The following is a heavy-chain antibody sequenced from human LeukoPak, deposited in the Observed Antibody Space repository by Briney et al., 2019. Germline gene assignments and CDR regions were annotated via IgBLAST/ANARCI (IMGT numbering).Heavy chain of an antibody. J-gene: IGHJ3*02. CDR1: GYTFTGYY. Sequence: ASVKVSCKASGYTFTGYYMHWVRQAPGQGLEWMGWINPNSGGTNYAQKFQGRVTTTRDTSISTAYMELSRLRSDDTAVFYCARDSPATSTFDIWGQGTMVTVSS. CDR3: ARDSPATSTFDI. CDR2: INPNSGGT. V-gene: IGHV1-2*02.